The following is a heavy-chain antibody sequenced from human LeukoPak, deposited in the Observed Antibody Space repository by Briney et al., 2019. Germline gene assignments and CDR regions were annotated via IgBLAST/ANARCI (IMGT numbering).Heavy chain of an antibody. CDR1: GFSFSTYC. Sequence: GSLRLSCAASGFSFSTYCMHWVRQAPGKGPMWVSRICPDGTVTNYADSVKARFSISRDNARNTVYLQVNSLRAEDTAVYYCVRDFRSADYWGQGTLVTVSS. CDR2: ICPDGTVT. J-gene: IGHJ4*02. V-gene: IGHV3-74*01. CDR3: VRDFRSADY.